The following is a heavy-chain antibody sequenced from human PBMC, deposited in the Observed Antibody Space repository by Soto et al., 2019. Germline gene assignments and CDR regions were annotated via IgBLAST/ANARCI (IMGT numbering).Heavy chain of an antibody. D-gene: IGHD2-2*01. J-gene: IGHJ3*01. V-gene: IGHV2-70*11. Sequence: GSGPTLVNPTQTLTLTCTFSGFALSTSGMCVSWIRQPPGKALEWLARIDWDDDKHYSTSLETRLTISKDTSKNQVVLTMTNMDPVDTATYYCARIALGTSCYAESGGTFDVWGQGTMVTVSS. CDR3: ARIALGTSCYAESGGTFDV. CDR1: GFALSTSGMC. CDR2: IDWDDDK.